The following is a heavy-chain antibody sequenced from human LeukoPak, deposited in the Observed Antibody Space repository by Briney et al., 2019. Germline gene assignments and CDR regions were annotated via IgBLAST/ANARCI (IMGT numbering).Heavy chain of an antibody. Sequence: SETLSLTCTASGGSISSYYWSWIRQPPGKGLEWIGYIYYSGSTNYNPSLKSRVTISVDTSKNQFSLKLSSVTAADTAFYYCARAHSSGWYAFDHWGQGTLVTVSS. CDR3: ARAHSSGWYAFDH. CDR2: IYYSGST. CDR1: GGSISSYY. V-gene: IGHV4-59*08. D-gene: IGHD6-19*01. J-gene: IGHJ4*02.